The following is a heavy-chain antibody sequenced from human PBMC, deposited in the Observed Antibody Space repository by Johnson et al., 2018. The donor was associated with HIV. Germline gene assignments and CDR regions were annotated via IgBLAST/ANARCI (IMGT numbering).Heavy chain of an antibody. J-gene: IGHJ3*02. CDR2: IRYDGSTK. CDR3: ARPGGDPLTDDAFDI. V-gene: IGHV3-30*02. CDR1: GFTFSSHG. D-gene: IGHD2-21*02. Sequence: VQLVESGGGVVQPGGSLRLSCAASGFTFSSHGMHWVRQAPGKGLDWVSFIRYDGSTKYYADSVKGRFTISRDNAKTSLYLQMNSLRAEDTAVYYCARPGGDPLTDDAFDIWGQGTMVTVSS.